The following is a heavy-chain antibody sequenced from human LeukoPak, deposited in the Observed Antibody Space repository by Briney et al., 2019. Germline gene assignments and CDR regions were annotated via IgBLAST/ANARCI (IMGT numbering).Heavy chain of an antibody. V-gene: IGHV3-7*01. CDR1: GFTFSSYW. CDR2: INHNGNVN. J-gene: IGHJ4*02. D-gene: IGHD3-22*01. Sequence: GGSLRLSCAASGFTFSSYWMNWARQAPGKGLEWVASINHNGNVNYYVDSVKGRFTISRDNAKNSLYLQMNSLRAEDTAVYYCARGGSDYYYDSSGYYRPIDYWGQGTLVTVSS. CDR3: ARGGSDYYYDSSGYYRPIDY.